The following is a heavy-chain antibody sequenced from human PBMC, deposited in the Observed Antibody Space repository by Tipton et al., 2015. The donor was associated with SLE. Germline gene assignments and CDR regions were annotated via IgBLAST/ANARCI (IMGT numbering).Heavy chain of an antibody. V-gene: IGHV4-39*07. CDR1: GGSISSSSYY. CDR3: ARGGYSSSWGYYYMDV. Sequence: TLSLTCTASGGSISSSSYYWGWIRQPPGKGLEWIGSIYYSGSTNYNPSLKSRVTISIDKSKNQFSLKLSSVTAADTAVYYCARGGYSSSWGYYYMDVWGKGTTVTVSS. J-gene: IGHJ6*03. CDR2: IYYSGST. D-gene: IGHD6-13*01.